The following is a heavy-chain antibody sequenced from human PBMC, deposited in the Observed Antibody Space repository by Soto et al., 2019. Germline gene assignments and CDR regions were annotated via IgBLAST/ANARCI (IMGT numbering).Heavy chain of an antibody. CDR2: VNPILSMS. V-gene: IGHV1-69*04. CDR3: VTSYGSGYRAFDY. J-gene: IGHJ4*02. CDR1: GDTFSFYS. D-gene: IGHD3-10*01. Sequence: QVQLVQSGAEVKRPGSSVKVSCKASGDTFSFYSINWVRQAPGLGLEWMGRVNPILSMSNYAQRFQGRVTMTADKSTSTAYMELSGLRSEDTAMYYCVTSYGSGYRAFDYWGQGALVTVSS.